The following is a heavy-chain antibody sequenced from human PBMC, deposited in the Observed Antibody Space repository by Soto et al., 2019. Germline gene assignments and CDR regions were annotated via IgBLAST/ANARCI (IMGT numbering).Heavy chain of an antibody. CDR3: ARGYCTNGVCPLLDY. V-gene: IGHV4-30-2*01. CDR1: GSSISSGGYS. CDR2: IYHSGST. J-gene: IGHJ4*02. Sequence: SETMSLTCAVSGSSISSGGYSGRWIRQLPGKGLEWIGYIYHSGSTYYNPSLKSRVTISVDRSKNQFSLKLSSVTAVDTAVSYCARGYCTNGVCPLLDYWGQGTLLIVSS. D-gene: IGHD2-8*01.